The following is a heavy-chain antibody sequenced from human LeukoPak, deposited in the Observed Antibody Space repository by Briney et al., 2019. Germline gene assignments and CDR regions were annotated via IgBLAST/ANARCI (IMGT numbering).Heavy chain of an antibody. Sequence: GGSLRLSCAASGFTFSSYYMIWVRQAPGKGLEWVANIKKGGSEKYFEDFVRGRFIISRDNAKNSLYLQMNSMTAEETAVYYCARAAGGYYGVGEHFDYWGQGTPVTVSS. CDR2: IKKGGSEK. J-gene: IGHJ4*02. CDR3: ARAAGGYYGVGEHFDY. CDR1: GFTFSSYY. D-gene: IGHD1-26*01. V-gene: IGHV3-7*03.